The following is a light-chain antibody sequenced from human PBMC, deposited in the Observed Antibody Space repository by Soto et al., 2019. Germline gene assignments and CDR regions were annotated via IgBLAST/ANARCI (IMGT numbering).Light chain of an antibody. CDR2: DAS. Sequence: EIVLTQSPDTLSLSPGERATLSCRASQSVRSNYLAWYQQKPGQAPRFLIYDASSRATGIPDRFSGSGSGTDFTLTISRLDPEDFAVYYCQQYGRSPLTFGGGTKVEIK. CDR1: QSVRSNY. V-gene: IGKV3-20*01. J-gene: IGKJ4*01. CDR3: QQYGRSPLT.